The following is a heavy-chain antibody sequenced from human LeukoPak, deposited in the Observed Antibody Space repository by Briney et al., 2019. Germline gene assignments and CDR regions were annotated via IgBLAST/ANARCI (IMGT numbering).Heavy chain of an antibody. J-gene: IGHJ3*02. CDR3: ARASYYYDTSGLGAFDI. CDR1: GFIFNDHA. Sequence: GGSLRLSCAASGFIFNDHAMYWVRQPPGKGPEWVLAITWDSTNTGYADSVKGRFTISRDNAKNSLYLEMNSLRPEDTSLYYCARASYYYDTSGLGAFDIWGQGTMATVSS. V-gene: IGHV3-9*01. D-gene: IGHD3-22*01. CDR2: ITWDSTNT.